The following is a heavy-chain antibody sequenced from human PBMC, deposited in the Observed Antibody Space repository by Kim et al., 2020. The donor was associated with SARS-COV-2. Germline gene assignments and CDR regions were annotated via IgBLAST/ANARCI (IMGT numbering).Heavy chain of an antibody. Sequence: KGRFTISRDNSKNMVYLQVNILRAEDTAIYYCARHYYDGSGSYFKGAFDVWGQGTLLTVSS. V-gene: IGHV3-23*01. D-gene: IGHD3-10*01. CDR3: ARHYYDGSGSYFKGAFDV. J-gene: IGHJ3*01.